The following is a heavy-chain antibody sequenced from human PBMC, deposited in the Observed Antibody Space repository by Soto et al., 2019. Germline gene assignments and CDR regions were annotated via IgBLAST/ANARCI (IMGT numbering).Heavy chain of an antibody. V-gene: IGHV3-23*01. J-gene: IGHJ4*02. CDR3: AKNMGRVTTSWHFDY. D-gene: IGHD4-17*01. Sequence: EVQLLESGGDLVQPGRSLRLSCAASGFTFSGYAMSWVRQAPGEGLEWVSVIHGGGNSAYYADSVKGRFTIPRDNSKNTLYLQMSSLRGQDTAVYYCAKNMGRVTTSWHFDYWGQGTLVTVSS. CDR2: IHGGGNSA. CDR1: GFTFSGYA.